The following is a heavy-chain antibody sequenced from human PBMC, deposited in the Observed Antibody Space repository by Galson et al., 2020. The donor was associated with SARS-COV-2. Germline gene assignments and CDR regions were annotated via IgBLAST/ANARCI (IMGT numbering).Heavy chain of an antibody. D-gene: IGHD3-22*01. CDR2: ISSSSSYI. Sequence: GGSLRLSCAASGFTFSSYSMNWVRQAPGKGLEWVSSISSSSSYIYYADSVKGRFTISRDNAKNSLYLQMNSLRAEDTAVYYCASGAYYYDSGGLDAFDIWCQGSMVTVSS. V-gene: IGHV3-21*01. CDR1: GFTFSSYS. CDR3: ASGAYYYDSGGLDAFDI. J-gene: IGHJ3*02.